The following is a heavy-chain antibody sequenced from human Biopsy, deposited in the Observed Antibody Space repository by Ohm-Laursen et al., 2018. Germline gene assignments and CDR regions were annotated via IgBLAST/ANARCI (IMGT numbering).Heavy chain of an antibody. Sequence: ASVKASCKASGFTFSSSAVQWVRQARGQRLGWIGWIVVGSGHTNYAQKFQERVTITRDMSTSTAYMELTSLRSEDTAVYYCAAASTLYYYYYAMDVWDQGTTITVSS. CDR2: IVVGSGHT. CDR1: GFTFSSSA. V-gene: IGHV1-58*01. J-gene: IGHJ6*02. CDR3: AAASTLYYYYYAMDV.